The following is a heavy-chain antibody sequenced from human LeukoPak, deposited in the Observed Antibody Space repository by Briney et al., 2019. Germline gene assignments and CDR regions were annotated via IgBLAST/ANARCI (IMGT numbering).Heavy chain of an antibody. CDR3: ARGGFRAAAGTALWY. D-gene: IGHD6-13*01. V-gene: IGHV4-34*01. J-gene: IGHJ4*02. Sequence: SETLSLTCTVSGGYFSSGDYYWSWIRQPPGKGLEWIGEINHSGSTNYNPSLKSRVTISIDTSKNQFSLKLNSVTAADTAVYFCARGGFRAAAGTALWYWGQGTLVTVSS. CDR2: INHSGST. CDR1: GGYFSSGDYY.